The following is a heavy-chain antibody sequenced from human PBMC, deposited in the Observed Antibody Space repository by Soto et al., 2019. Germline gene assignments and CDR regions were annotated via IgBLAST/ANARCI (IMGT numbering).Heavy chain of an antibody. CDR3: ARHNYGGNYVDN. Sequence: PGETLKISCKGYGYSFTSYWLGWVRQMPGKGLEAMGVIYPADSDTRYSPSFQGQVTISVDRSISTAYLQWNSLMASDTVMYYCARHNYGGNYVDNWEQGTQDAISS. D-gene: IGHD4-17*01. CDR2: IYPADSDT. J-gene: IGHJ4*01. CDR1: GYSFTSYW. V-gene: IGHV5-51*01.